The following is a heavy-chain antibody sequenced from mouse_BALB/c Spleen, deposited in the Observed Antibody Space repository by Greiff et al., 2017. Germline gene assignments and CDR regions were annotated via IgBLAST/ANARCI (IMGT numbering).Heavy chain of an antibody. CDR3: ARHYGSSLFAY. J-gene: IGHJ3*01. Sequence: QVQLQQSGPELVKPGASVRISCKASGYTFTSYYIHWVKQRPGQGLEWIGWIYPGNVNTKYNEKFKGKATLTADKSSSTAYMQLSSLTSEDSAVYFCARHYGSSLFAYWGQGTLVTVSA. CDR2: IYPGNVNT. V-gene: IGHV1S56*01. D-gene: IGHD1-1*01. CDR1: GYTFTSYY.